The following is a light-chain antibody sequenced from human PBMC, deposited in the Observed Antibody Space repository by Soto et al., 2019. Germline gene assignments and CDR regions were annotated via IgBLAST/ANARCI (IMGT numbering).Light chain of an antibody. CDR1: AVAVTNGHY. V-gene: IGLV7-46*01. CDR2: DTT. CDR3: LQSNDAPSV. J-gene: IGLJ1*01. Sequence: QAVVTQVPSLSASPGWTVTVRCVSNAVAVTNGHYPYGVQQKPGQGPRARIYDTTNRHSWPPARCSGSLLGGKAALTISAAKTEDEDEYHCLQSNDAPSVF.